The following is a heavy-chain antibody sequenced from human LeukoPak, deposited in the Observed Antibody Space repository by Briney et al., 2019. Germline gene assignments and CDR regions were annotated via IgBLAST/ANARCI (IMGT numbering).Heavy chain of an antibody. CDR2: IIPIFGTA. CDR1: GGTFSRYA. Sequence: GASVKVSCTASGGTFSRYAISWVRQAPGQGLEWMGGIIPIFGTANYAQKFQGRVTITADESTSTAYMEVSSLRSEDTAVYYCARAYSGYDFFDYWGQGILVTVSS. D-gene: IGHD5-12*01. J-gene: IGHJ4*02. CDR3: ARAYSGYDFFDY. V-gene: IGHV1-69*01.